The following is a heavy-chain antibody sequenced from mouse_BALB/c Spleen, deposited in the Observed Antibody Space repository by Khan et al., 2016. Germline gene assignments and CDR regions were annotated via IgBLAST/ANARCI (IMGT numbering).Heavy chain of an antibody. J-gene: IGHJ4*01. V-gene: IGHV5-6-5*01. D-gene: IGHD1-1*01. CDR1: GSTFSSYA. CDR2: INTGGST. Sequence: EVELVESGGGLVKPGGSLKLSCAASGSTFSSYAMSWVRQTPEKRLEWVASINTGGSTYYSDSVKGRFTIYRDNARNILYLQMSSLRSEDTAMYYCARGLYYYGSSYDSMDYWGQGTSVTVSS. CDR3: ARGLYYYGSSYDSMDY.